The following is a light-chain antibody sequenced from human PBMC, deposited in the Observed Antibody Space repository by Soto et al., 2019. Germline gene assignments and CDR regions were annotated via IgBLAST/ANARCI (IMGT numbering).Light chain of an antibody. J-gene: IGLJ3*02. CDR2: GVI. Sequence: QSVLTQPASVSGSPGQSITISCTGTSSDIESYDFVSWYQQHPGKAPKLIIYGVINRPSGVSNRFSGYKSGSTASLTISGLQAEDEADYYCSSFTSSSTLRVFGGGTKVTVL. CDR3: SSFTSSSTLRV. CDR1: SSDIESYDF. V-gene: IGLV2-14*01.